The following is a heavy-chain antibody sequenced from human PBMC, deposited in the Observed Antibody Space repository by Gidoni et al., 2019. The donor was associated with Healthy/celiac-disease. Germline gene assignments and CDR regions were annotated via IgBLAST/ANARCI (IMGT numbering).Heavy chain of an antibody. J-gene: IGHJ6*02. CDR1: GYSLTSSG. D-gene: IGHD5-18*01. CDR2: IYPGDSDT. Sequence: EVQLVQSCAEVHKPGESLTISCNGSGYSLTSSGICWVCQMPGKGLEWMGIIYPGDSDTRYSPSFQGQVTISADKSISTAYLQWSSLKASDTAMYYCARHADGYGHGFDYYYYGMDVWGQGTTVTVSS. V-gene: IGHV5-51*01. CDR3: ARHADGYGHGFDYYYYGMDV.